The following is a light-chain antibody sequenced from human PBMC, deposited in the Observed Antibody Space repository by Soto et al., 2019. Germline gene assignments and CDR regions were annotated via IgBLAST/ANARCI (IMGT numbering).Light chain of an antibody. V-gene: IGLV2-14*01. J-gene: IGLJ1*01. CDR2: DVS. CDR3: SSYTSSSYV. Sequence: QSVLTQPASVSGSPGQSITISCTGTSSDVGGYNYVSWYQQHPGKAPKLMIYDVSNRPSGVSNRFSGSKSGNTASLTFSGLQAEDEADYYSSSYTSSSYVFGTGTKVTVL. CDR1: SSDVGGYNY.